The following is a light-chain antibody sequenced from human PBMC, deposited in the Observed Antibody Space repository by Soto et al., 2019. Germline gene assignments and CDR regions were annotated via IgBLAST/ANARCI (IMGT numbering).Light chain of an antibody. CDR1: SSNIGSNY. Sequence: QSVLTQPPSVSAAPGQKVTISCSGSSSNIGSNYVSWYQQLPGTAPKLLIYDNDKRPSGIPDRFSGSKSGTSATLCITGLQTGDEADYYCGTWDTRLSVGYVFGTGTKLTVL. CDR3: GTWDTRLSVGYV. V-gene: IGLV1-51*01. J-gene: IGLJ1*01. CDR2: DND.